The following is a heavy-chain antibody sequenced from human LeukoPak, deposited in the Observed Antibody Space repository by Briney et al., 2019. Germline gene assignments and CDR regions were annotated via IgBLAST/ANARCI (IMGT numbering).Heavy chain of an antibody. D-gene: IGHD3-10*01. CDR1: GYTFTSYA. V-gene: IGHV1-3*03. CDR3: ARSYYYGSGSYYYFDY. J-gene: IGHJ4*02. Sequence: ASVKVSCKASGYTFTSYAMHWVRQAPGQRLEWMGWINAGNGNTKYSQEFQGRVTITRDTSASTAYMELSSLRSEDMAVYYCARSYYYGSGSYYYFDYWGQGTLVTVSS. CDR2: INAGNGNT.